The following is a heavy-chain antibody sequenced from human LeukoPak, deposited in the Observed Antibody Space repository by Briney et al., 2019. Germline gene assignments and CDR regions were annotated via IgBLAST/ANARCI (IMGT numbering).Heavy chain of an antibody. J-gene: IGHJ4*02. CDR2: ISAYNGNT. V-gene: IGHV1-18*04. CDR1: GYTFTSYG. CDR3: ARDLGDIAVASTWFDY. D-gene: IGHD6-19*01. Sequence: ASVKVSCKASGYTFTSYGISWVRQAPGQGLEWMGWISAYNGNTNYAQKLQGRVTMTTDTSTSTAYMELRSLRSDDTAVYYCARDLGDIAVASTWFDYWGQGTLVTVSS.